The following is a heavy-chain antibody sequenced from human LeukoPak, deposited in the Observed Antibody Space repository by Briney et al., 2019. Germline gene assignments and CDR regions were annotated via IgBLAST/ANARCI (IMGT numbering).Heavy chain of an antibody. CDR3: ARGRWLRGVITPGQE. CDR2: INPNSGGT. D-gene: IGHD3-10*01. Sequence: ASVNVSSKASGYTFTAYYMHWVRQAPGQGLEWMGWINPNSGGTNYAQKFQGRVTMTRDTSISTAYMELSRLRSDGTAVYYCARGRWLRGVITPGQEWGQGTLVTVS. V-gene: IGHV1-2*02. J-gene: IGHJ4*02. CDR1: GYTFTAYY.